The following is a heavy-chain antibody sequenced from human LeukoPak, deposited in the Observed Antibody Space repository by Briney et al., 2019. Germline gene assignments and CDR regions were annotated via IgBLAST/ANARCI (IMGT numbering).Heavy chain of an antibody. J-gene: IGHJ6*02. D-gene: IGHD1-26*01. CDR1: GGSISSYY. CDR3: ARGRGIVVRNGQYYNYGMDV. CDR2: INHSGST. Sequence: PSETLSLTCNVSGGSISSYYWSWIRQTPGKGLEWIGEINHSGSTKYNPSLESRVTISVDTSKNQFSLKVNSVTAADTAVYYCARGRGIVVRNGQYYNYGMDVWGQGTTVTVSS. V-gene: IGHV4-34*01.